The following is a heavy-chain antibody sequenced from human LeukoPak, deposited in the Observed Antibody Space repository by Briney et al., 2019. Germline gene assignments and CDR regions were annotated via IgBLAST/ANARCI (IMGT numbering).Heavy chain of an antibody. V-gene: IGHV4-34*01. CDR1: GGSFSGYY. CDR2: INHSGST. Sequence: SETLSLTCAVYGGSFSGYYWSWIRQPPGKGLEWSGEINHSGSTNYNPSLKSRVTISVDTSKNQFSLKLSSVTAADTAVYYCARDRYDFWSGYYSDYWGQGTLVTVSS. CDR3: ARDRYDFWSGYYSDY. J-gene: IGHJ4*02. D-gene: IGHD3-3*01.